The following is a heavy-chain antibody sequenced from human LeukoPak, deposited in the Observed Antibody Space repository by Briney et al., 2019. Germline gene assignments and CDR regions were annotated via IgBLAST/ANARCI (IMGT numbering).Heavy chain of an antibody. J-gene: IGHJ4*02. D-gene: IGHD2-2*01. CDR1: GFTFSSYS. Sequence: QPGGSVRLSCAASGFTFSSYSMNWVRQAPGKGLEWVSYISSSSSTIYYADSVKGRFTISRDNAKNSLYLQMNSLRAEDTAVYYCARDLECSSTSCSLPFDYWGQGTLVTVSS. V-gene: IGHV3-48*01. CDR3: ARDLECSSTSCSLPFDY. CDR2: ISSSSSTI.